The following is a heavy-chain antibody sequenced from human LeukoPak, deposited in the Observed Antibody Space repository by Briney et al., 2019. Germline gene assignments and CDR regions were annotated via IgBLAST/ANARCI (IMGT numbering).Heavy chain of an antibody. D-gene: IGHD3-3*01. CDR3: TTHYDFWSGYEQKPDY. V-gene: IGHV3-49*03. J-gene: IGHJ4*02. CDR1: GFTFGDYA. Sequence: GGSLRLSCRASGFTFGDYAVSWFRQAPGKGLEWVGFIRSKAYGGTTEYAASVKGRFTISRDDSKSIAYLQMNSLKTEDTAVYYCTTHYDFWSGYEQKPDYWGQGTLVTVSS. CDR2: IRSKAYGGTT.